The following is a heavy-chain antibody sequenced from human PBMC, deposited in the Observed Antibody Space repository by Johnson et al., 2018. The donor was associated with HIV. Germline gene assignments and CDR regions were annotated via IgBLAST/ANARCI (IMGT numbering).Heavy chain of an antibody. CDR1: GFTFRDHY. D-gene: IGHD3-22*01. CDR3: AKDKSGRYYDSSGYSLDDAFDI. J-gene: IGHJ3*02. V-gene: IGHV3-11*04. Sequence: QVHLVESGGGLVKPGGPLRLSCAASGFTFRDHYMSWIRQAPGKGLEWVADISTSGSTIYYADSVKGRFTISRDNAKNSLYLQMNSLGGEDTDVYYCAKDKSGRYYDSSGYSLDDAFDIWGQGTMVTVSS. CDR2: ISTSGSTI.